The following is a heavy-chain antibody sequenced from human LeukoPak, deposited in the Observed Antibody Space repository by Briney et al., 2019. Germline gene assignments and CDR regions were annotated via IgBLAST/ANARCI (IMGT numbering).Heavy chain of an antibody. J-gene: IGHJ3*02. Sequence: ASVKVSCKVSGYTFTDFYMHWVQQAPGKGLEWMGLVEPEDGKTIYAEKFQGRITITADTSTDTVYMELSSLRSEDTAVYYCARAYYYDSGRVGGYAFDIWGQGTMVTVSS. CDR3: ARAYYYDSGRVGGYAFDI. V-gene: IGHV1-69-2*01. D-gene: IGHD3-22*01. CDR1: GYTFTDFY. CDR2: VEPEDGKT.